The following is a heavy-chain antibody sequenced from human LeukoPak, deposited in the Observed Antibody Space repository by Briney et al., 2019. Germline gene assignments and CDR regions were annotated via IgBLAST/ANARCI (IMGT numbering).Heavy chain of an antibody. Sequence: GASVKVSCKASGGTLSSYAISWVRQAPGQGLEWMGGIIPIFGTANYAQKFQGRVTITADKSTSTAYMELSSLRSEDTAVYYCARGDYGLNWFDPWGQGTLVTVSS. V-gene: IGHV1-69*06. CDR2: IIPIFGTA. J-gene: IGHJ5*02. D-gene: IGHD4-17*01. CDR1: GGTLSSYA. CDR3: ARGDYGLNWFDP.